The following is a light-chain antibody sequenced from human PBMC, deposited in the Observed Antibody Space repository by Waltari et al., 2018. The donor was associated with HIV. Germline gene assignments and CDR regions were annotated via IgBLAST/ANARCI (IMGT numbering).Light chain of an antibody. CDR3: AAWDDSLSSV. V-gene: IGLV1-47*01. J-gene: IGLJ1*01. CDR2: RNN. CDR1: SSNIGSNY. Sequence: QTVLTQPPSASGTPGQTVTIPFSGSSSNIGSNYVSWYQQLPGTAPKRLIYRNNQRPSGVPDRFSGSKSGTSASLAISGLRSEDEADYYCAAWDDSLSSVFGTGTKVTVL.